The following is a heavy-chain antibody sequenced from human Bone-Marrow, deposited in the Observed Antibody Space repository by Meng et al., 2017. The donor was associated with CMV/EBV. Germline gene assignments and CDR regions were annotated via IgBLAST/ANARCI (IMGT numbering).Heavy chain of an antibody. V-gene: IGHV4-39*07. CDR1: GGSISSSSYY. J-gene: IGHJ4*02. CDR2: IYYSGST. CDR3: ARVYDFWSGYLDY. Sequence: ESLKISCTVSGGSISSSSYYWGWIRQPPGKGLEWIGSIYYSGSTYYNPSLKSRVTISVDTSKNQFSLKLSSVTAADTAVYYCARVYDFWSGYLDYWGQGTLVTVSS. D-gene: IGHD3-3*01.